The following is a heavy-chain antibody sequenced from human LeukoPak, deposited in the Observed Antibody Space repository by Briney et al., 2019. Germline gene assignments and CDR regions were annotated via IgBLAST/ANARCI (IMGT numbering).Heavy chain of an antibody. Sequence: ASVKVSCKASGYTFTNHHIHWVRQAPGQGLEWMGIINPNAGSTNYPQKFQGRVTMTSDTSTSTVYMELRSLRSEDSAVYFCARDRELTVTTIGNVGEFDYWGQGTLVTVSP. V-gene: IGHV1-46*01. CDR3: ARDRELTVTTIGNVGEFDY. D-gene: IGHD4-17*01. CDR2: INPNAGST. CDR1: GYTFTNHH. J-gene: IGHJ4*02.